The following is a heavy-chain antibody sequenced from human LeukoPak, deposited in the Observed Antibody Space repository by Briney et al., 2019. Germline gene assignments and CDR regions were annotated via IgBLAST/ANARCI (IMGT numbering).Heavy chain of an antibody. CDR3: AKGSYYDSSGSFYFDY. D-gene: IGHD3-22*01. J-gene: IGHJ4*02. CDR2: ISGSGDNT. CDR1: GGSISSYY. V-gene: IGHV3-23*01. Sequence: ETLSLTCTVSGGSISSYYWSWVRQAPGKGLEWVSGISGSGDNTYYADSVRGRFTISRGNSKNTLYVQVNSLGTEDTAAYYCAKGSYYDSSGSFYFDYWGQGTLVTVSS.